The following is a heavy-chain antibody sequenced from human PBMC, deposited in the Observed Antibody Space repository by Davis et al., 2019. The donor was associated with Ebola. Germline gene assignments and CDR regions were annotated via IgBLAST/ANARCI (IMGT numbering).Heavy chain of an antibody. J-gene: IGHJ4*02. D-gene: IGHD3-10*01. CDR3: AREENGGLFDA. CDR1: GFIFRNYV. CDR2: ISYDGSNK. Sequence: GESLKISCETSGFIFRNYVMSWVRQAPGKGLEWVAVISYDGSNKYYADSVKGRFTISRDNSKNMLYLQMNSLRAEDTAVYYCAREENGGLFDAWGQGTLVTVSS. V-gene: IGHV3-30*03.